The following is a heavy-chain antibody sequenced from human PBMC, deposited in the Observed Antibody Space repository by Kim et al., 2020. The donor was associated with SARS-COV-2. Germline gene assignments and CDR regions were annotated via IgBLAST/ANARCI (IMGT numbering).Heavy chain of an antibody. V-gene: IGHV4-39*01. CDR2: IYYSGST. J-gene: IGHJ4*02. D-gene: IGHD2-2*01. CDR1: GGSISNTNYY. CDR3: ATHTSLSNRASLHY. Sequence: SETLSLTCSVSGGSISNTNYYWGWVRQSPGKGLEWIGSIYYSGSTYYNPSLKSRVTISVDTSKNQFSLKLSSVTAADTAVFYCATHTSLSNRASLHYWGQGTLVTVSS.